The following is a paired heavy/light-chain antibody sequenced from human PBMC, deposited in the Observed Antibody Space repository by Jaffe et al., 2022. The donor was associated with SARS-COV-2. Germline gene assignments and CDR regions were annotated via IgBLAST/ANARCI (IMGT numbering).Heavy chain of an antibody. CDR1: GYTFTTYA. D-gene: IGHD3-3*01. CDR2: INVGDGNT. Sequence: QVQLVQSGAEVKKPGASVRVSCKASGYTFTTYAIHWVRQAPGQRLEWMGWINVGDGNTKYSQKFQGRLTITRDTSASTAYMELSSLRSEDTAVYYCARTWIVGRFYYYIDVWGKGTTVTVSS. CDR3: ARTWIVGRFYYYIDV. V-gene: IGHV1-3*01. J-gene: IGHJ6*03.
Light chain of an antibody. CDR2: KAS. CDR3: QQYYTYWT. J-gene: IGKJ1*01. CDR1: QSISSW. V-gene: IGKV1-5*03. Sequence: DIQMTQSPSTLSASVGDRVTITCRASQSISSWLTWYQQKPGKAPKLLIYKASSLDSGVPPRFSGSGSGTEFTLTISSLQPDDFATYYCQQYYTYWTFGQGTKVEIK.